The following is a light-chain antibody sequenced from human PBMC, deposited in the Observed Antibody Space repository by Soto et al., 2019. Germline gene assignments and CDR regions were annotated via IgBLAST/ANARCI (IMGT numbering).Light chain of an antibody. CDR3: CSYAGSTAWV. CDR2: EGS. V-gene: IGLV2-23*01. CDR1: SNDVGSFAL. J-gene: IGLJ3*02. Sequence: QPVLTQPASVSGSPGQSITISCTGTSNDVGSFALVSWYQHHPGKAPKLMIYEGSRRPSGVSYRFSASKSGNTASLTISGLQAEDEADYYCCSYAGSTAWVFGGGTKVTVL.